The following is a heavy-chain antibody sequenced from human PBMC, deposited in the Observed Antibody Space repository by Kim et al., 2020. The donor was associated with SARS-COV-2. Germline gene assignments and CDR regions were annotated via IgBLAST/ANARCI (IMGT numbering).Heavy chain of an antibody. Sequence: SVKVSCKATGGTFSSYAISWVRQAPGQGLEWMGRIIPILGIANYAQKFQGRVTITADKSTSTAYMELSSLRSEDTAVYYCASSYDSSASRWFDPWGQGT. D-gene: IGHD3-22*01. V-gene: IGHV1-69*04. CDR3: ASSYDSSASRWFDP. J-gene: IGHJ5*02. CDR1: GGTFSSYA. CDR2: IIPILGIA.